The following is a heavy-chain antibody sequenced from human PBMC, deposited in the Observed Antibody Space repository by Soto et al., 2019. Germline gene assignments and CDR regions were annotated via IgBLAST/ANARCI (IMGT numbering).Heavy chain of an antibody. J-gene: IGHJ5*01. CDR2: IRPDGSEK. CDR3: AREEGATVANHWFDS. Sequence: EVQVVESGGGLVQPGGSLRVSCVGSGFTFRSYWMSWVRQAPGKGLEWVANIRPDGSEKYYVDSVKGRFTISRDNAKNSLYLQMSSLRAEDTAVYYCAREEGATVANHWFDSWGQGALVTVSS. V-gene: IGHV3-7*03. CDR1: GFTFRSYW. D-gene: IGHD4-17*01.